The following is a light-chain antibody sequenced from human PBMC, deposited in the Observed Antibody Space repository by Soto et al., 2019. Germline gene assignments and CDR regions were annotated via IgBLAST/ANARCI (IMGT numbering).Light chain of an antibody. CDR3: QQYRSDSRT. J-gene: IGKJ1*01. Sequence: DIQMTQSPSTLSASVGDRVTITCRASQTLNIWLAWYQQKPGKAPKLLIYRASSLETGVPSRFSGSGSGTEFTLTISSLQPDDFATYYCQQYRSDSRTFGQGTRVE. CDR1: QTLNIW. CDR2: RAS. V-gene: IGKV1-5*03.